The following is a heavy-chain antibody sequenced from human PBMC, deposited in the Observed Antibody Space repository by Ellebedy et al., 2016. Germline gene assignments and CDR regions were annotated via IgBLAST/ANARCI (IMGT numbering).Heavy chain of an antibody. CDR3: AREGRSGCMDV. V-gene: IGHV3-7*01. Sequence: GGSLRLXXTAFGYTFSNYWMNWVRQAPGKGLEWVANIKQDGSEKYYVDSVKGRFTISRDNGKNSLYLQMYSLRAEDTAVYYCAREGRSGCMDVWGQGTTVTVSS. J-gene: IGHJ6*02. CDR2: IKQDGSEK. D-gene: IGHD6-19*01. CDR1: GYTFSNYW.